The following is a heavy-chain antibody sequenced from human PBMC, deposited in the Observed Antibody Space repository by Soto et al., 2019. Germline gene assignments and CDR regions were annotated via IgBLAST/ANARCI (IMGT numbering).Heavy chain of an antibody. CDR2: VYYSGST. CDR1: GGSVSSSSYY. D-gene: IGHD1-1*01. CDR3: ARENPGYTQINRQNYYYYYYMDV. J-gene: IGHJ6*03. V-gene: IGHV4-39*01. Sequence: PSETLSLTCTVSGGSVSSSSYYWGWVRQPPGKGLEWIGSVYYSGSTYYNPSLESRVTISVDKSKNQFSLKLSSVTAADTAVYYCARENPGYTQINRQNYYYYYYMDVRGKGTTVTVSS.